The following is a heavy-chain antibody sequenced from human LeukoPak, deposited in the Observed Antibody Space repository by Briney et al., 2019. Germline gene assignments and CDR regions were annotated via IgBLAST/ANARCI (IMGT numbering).Heavy chain of an antibody. J-gene: IGHJ3*02. D-gene: IGHD2-15*01. CDR3: ARGAPLVVVTTGAFDI. CDR2: ISGSGGST. V-gene: IGHV3-23*01. Sequence: GGSLRLSCAASGFTVSSNYMSWVRQAPGKGLEWVSAISGSGGSTYYADSVRGRFTISRDNAKNSLYLQMNSLRVEDTAIYYCARGAPLVVVTTGAFDIWGQGTMVTVSS. CDR1: GFTVSSNY.